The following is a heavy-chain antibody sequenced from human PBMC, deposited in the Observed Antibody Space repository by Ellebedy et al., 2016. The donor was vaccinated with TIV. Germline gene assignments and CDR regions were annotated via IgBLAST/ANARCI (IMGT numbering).Heavy chain of an antibody. Sequence: SETLSLTCTVSGGSISRSSYYWGWIRQPPGKGLEWIGSIYYSGSTDYNPSLRSRLTISVDKSKSQFSLSLSSVTAADTAVYYCARVPSEPYGDKHWVFDSWGQGTPVTVSS. D-gene: IGHD2-21*02. J-gene: IGHJ4*02. CDR1: GGSISRSSYY. V-gene: IGHV4-39*07. CDR2: IYYSGST. CDR3: ARVPSEPYGDKHWVFDS.